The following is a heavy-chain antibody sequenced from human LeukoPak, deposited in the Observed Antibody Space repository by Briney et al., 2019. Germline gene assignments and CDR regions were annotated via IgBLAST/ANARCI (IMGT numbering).Heavy chain of an antibody. CDR1: GYTFTGYY. V-gene: IGHV1-2*02. Sequence: ASVKVSCKASGYTFTGYYMHWVRQVPGQGLEWMGWINPNSGGTDFAQKFQGRVTMSRDTSINTAYMELSSLRSDDTAVYYCARTRGSNWYFGFDFWGQGTLVTVSS. J-gene: IGHJ4*02. D-gene: IGHD6-13*01. CDR2: INPNSGGT. CDR3: ARTRGSNWYFGFDF.